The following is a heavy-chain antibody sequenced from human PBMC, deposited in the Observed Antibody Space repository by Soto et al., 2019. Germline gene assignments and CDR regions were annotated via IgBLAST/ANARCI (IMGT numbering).Heavy chain of an antibody. D-gene: IGHD3-22*01. V-gene: IGHV4-34*01. J-gene: IGHJ5*02. CDR2: INHSGST. Sequence: QVQLQQWGAGLLKPSETLSLTCAVYGGSFSGYYWSWIRHPPGKGLEWIGEINHSGSTNYNQSLKSRVTISVDASKNQFSLKLSSVTAADTAVYYGAREGSCLVRRFDPWGQGTLVTVSS. CDR1: GGSFSGYY. CDR3: AREGSCLVRRFDP.